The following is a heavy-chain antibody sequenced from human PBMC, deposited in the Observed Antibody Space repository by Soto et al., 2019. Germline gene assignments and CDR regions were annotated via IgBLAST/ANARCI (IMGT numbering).Heavy chain of an antibody. J-gene: IGHJ6*02. CDR2: IIPIFGTA. D-gene: IGHD5-18*01. CDR1: GGTFSSYA. Sequence: ASVKVSCKASGGTFSSYAISWVRQAPGQGLEWMGGIIPIFGTANYAQKFQGRVTITADESTSTAYMELSSLRSEDTAVYYCARDSKRYSYGWTHYYYYGMDVWGQGTTVTVSS. V-gene: IGHV1-69*13. CDR3: ARDSKRYSYGWTHYYYYGMDV.